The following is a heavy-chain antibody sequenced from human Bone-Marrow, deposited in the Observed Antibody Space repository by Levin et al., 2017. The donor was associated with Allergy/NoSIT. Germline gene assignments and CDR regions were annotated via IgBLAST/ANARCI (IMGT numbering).Heavy chain of an antibody. Sequence: PGGSLRLSCAASGLSVSSDSMNWVRQTPGKGLEWISVIYGGERTYYADSVKGRFTISIDKANNTLFLQMKSLRAEDTGVYYCARVDFADYKYYFDYWGQGTLVTVSS. V-gene: IGHV3-66*01. J-gene: IGHJ4*02. CDR1: GLSVSSDS. D-gene: IGHD4-17*01. CDR2: IYGGERT. CDR3: ARVDFADYKYYFDY.